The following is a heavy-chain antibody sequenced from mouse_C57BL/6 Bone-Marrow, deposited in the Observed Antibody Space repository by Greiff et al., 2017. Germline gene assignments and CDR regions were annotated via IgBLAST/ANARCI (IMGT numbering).Heavy chain of an antibody. J-gene: IGHJ4*01. CDR1: GFTFSDYG. CDR2: ISSGSSTI. CDR3: ARRWLLPYAMDY. V-gene: IGHV5-17*01. D-gene: IGHD2-3*01. Sequence: EVMLVESGGGLVKPGGSLKLSCAASGFTFSDYGMQWVRQAPEKGLEWVAYISSGSSTIYYADTVKGRFTISRDNAKNTLFLQMTSLRSEDTAMYYCARRWLLPYAMDYWGQGTSVTVSS.